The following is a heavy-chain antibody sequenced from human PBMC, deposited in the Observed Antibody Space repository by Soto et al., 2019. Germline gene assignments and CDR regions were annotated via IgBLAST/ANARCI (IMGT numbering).Heavy chain of an antibody. Sequence: GGSLRLSCAASGFTFSSYAMSWVRQAPGKGLEWVSAISGSGGSTYYADSVKGRFTISRDNSKNTLYLQMNSLRAEGTAVYYCAKVPGRLIGPFAYWGQGTLVTVSS. CDR3: AKVPGRLIGPFAY. V-gene: IGHV3-23*01. CDR1: GFTFSSYA. J-gene: IGHJ4*02. CDR2: ISGSGGST. D-gene: IGHD2-8*01.